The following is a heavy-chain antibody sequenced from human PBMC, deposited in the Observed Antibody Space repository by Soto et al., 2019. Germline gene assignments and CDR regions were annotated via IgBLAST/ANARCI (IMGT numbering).Heavy chain of an antibody. Sequence: SETLSLTCTVSGGSISSGDYYWSWIRQPPGKGLEWIGYIYYSGSTYYNPSLKSRVTISVDTSKNQFSLKLSSVTAADTAVYYCARVRGLDYYYYGMDVWGQGTTVTVSS. CDR2: IYYSGST. V-gene: IGHV4-30-4*01. CDR3: ARVRGLDYYYYGMDV. CDR1: GGSISSGDYY. J-gene: IGHJ6*02. D-gene: IGHD5-12*01.